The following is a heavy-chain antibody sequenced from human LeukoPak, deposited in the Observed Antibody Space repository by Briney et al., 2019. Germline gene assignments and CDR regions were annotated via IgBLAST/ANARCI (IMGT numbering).Heavy chain of an antibody. J-gene: IGHJ4*02. CDR1: GYRFTAHF. D-gene: IGHD6-13*01. Sequence: GASVKLSCKTSGYRFTAHFMYWVRQAPGQWLEWMGWINPNDGGTNYAQKFQGRVTLTRDTTFTTTYMDVTRLTSDDTAVYYCARGGVPGQQLDYWGPGTLVTVSS. CDR3: ARGGVPGQQLDY. V-gene: IGHV1-2*02. CDR2: INPNDGGT.